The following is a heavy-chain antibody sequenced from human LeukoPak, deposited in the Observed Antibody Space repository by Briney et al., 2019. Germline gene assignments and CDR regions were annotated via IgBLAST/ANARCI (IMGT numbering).Heavy chain of an antibody. D-gene: IGHD2-21*02. CDR1: GFTFSNAW. V-gene: IGHV3-15*01. CDR3: TTDPPPHIVVVTAPNNYFDY. Sequence: GGSLRLSCAASGFTFSNAWMSWVRQAPGKGLEWVGRIKSKTDGGTTDYAAPVKGRFTISRDDSKNTLYLQMNSLKTEDTAVYYCTTDPPPHIVVVTAPNNYFDYWGQGTLVTVSS. J-gene: IGHJ4*02. CDR2: IKSKTDGGTT.